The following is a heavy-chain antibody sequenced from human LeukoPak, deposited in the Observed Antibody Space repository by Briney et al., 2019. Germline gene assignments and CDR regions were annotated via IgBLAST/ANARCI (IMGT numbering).Heavy chain of an antibody. CDR1: GFTFSSYW. Sequence: GGSLRLSCAASGFTFSSYWMHWVRQAPGKGLGWVSRIRSDGSTTYADSVKGRFTISRDNAKNTLYLQMNSLRAEDTAVYYCARAGDYGSGSCAFDMWGQGTMVTVSS. J-gene: IGHJ3*02. V-gene: IGHV3-74*01. CDR2: IRSDGST. CDR3: ARAGDYGSGSCAFDM. D-gene: IGHD3-10*01.